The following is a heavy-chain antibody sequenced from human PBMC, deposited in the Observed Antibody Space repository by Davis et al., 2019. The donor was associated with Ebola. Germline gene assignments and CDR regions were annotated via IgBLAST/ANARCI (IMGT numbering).Heavy chain of an antibody. V-gene: IGHV6-1*01. Sequence: HSQTLSLTCAISGDSVSTGGWNWIRQSPSRGLEWLGRTYYNSKWYNDYAVSVKSRITINPDTSKNQFSLQLSSMTPEDTAVYYCVRGWGRTGMGVWGQGTTVIVSS. CDR1: GDSVSTGG. D-gene: IGHD1-26*01. J-gene: IGHJ6*02. CDR2: TYYNSKWYN. CDR3: VRGWGRTGMGV.